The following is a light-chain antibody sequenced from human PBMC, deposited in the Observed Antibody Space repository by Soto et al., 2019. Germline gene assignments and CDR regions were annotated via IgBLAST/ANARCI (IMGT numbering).Light chain of an antibody. V-gene: IGLV2-14*01. J-gene: IGLJ2*01. CDR1: SSDVGGYAY. CDR2: EVT. Sequence: QSALTQPASVSGSPGQSITISCTGTSSDVGGYAYVSWYQQYPGKAPKLVISEVTNRPSGISHRFSGSRSGNTASLTISGLQADDEADYYCSSYTSSSTVVFGGGTQLTVL. CDR3: SSYTSSSTVV.